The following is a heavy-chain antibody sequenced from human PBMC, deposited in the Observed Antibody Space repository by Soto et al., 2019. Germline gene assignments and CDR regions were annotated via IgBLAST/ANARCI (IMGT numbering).Heavy chain of an antibody. V-gene: IGHV3-21*01. CDR3: ARDQRSSTWGDFDS. D-gene: IGHD6-13*01. CDR1: GFTFSDYS. J-gene: IGHJ4*02. CDR2: ISSSSSYI. Sequence: EVQLVESGGGLVKPGGSLRLSCAASGFTFSDYSMNWVRQAPGKWLEWVSSISSSSSYIYYADSVKGRFTVSRDNAKISLYLQMDSLRAEDTAIYYCARDQRSSTWGDFDSWGQGTLVAVSS.